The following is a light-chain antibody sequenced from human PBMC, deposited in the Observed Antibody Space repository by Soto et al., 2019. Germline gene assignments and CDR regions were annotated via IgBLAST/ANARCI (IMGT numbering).Light chain of an antibody. J-gene: IGLJ2*01. Sequence: QAVLTQSPSASASLGASVKLTCTLNSGHSGYAIAWHQQQPEKGPRYLLKLNSDGSHSKGDGIPDRFSGSSSGAERYLTISSLQSEDEADYYCQTWVSGIVVFGGGTKLTVL. V-gene: IGLV4-69*01. CDR2: LNSDGSH. CDR1: SGHSGYA. CDR3: QTWVSGIVV.